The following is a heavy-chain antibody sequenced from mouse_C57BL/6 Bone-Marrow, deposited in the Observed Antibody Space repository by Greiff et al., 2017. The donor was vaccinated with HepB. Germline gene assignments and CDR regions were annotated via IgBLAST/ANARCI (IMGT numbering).Heavy chain of an antibody. D-gene: IGHD1-1*01. CDR2: IYPSDSET. J-gene: IGHJ2*01. V-gene: IGHV1-61*01. CDR3: ARSITTVVAGDYFDY. Sequence: QQRPGQGLEWIGNIYPSDSETHYNQKFKDKATLTVDKSSSTAYMQLSSLTSEDSAVYYCARSITTVVAGDYFDYWGQGTTLTVSS.